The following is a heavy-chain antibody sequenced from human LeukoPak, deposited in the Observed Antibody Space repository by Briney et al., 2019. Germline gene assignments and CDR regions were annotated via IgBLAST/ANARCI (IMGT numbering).Heavy chain of an antibody. D-gene: IGHD1-26*01. Sequence: GGSLRLSCAASGFTFSSYAMHWVRQAPGKGLEWVAVISYDGSNKYYADSVKGRFTISRDNSKNTLYLQMNSLRAEDTAVYYCARDRGSGSYPGYFDYWGQGTLVTVSS. V-gene: IGHV3-30*01. J-gene: IGHJ4*02. CDR2: ISYDGSNK. CDR3: ARDRGSGSYPGYFDY. CDR1: GFTFSSYA.